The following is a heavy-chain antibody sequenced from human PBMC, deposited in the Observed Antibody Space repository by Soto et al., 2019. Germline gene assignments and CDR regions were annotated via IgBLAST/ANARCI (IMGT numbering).Heavy chain of an antibody. CDR1: GFTFGSYW. CDR2: IKPDGSAT. J-gene: IGHJ4*02. CDR3: ARAGYCGPGCYYYFDY. V-gene: IGHV3-7*01. Sequence: EVQLVESGGGLVQPGGSLRLSCAVSGFTFGSYWMNWVRLIPGKGLEWVAYIKPDGSATYYVDSVKGRFTISRDNAKNSLYLQMNSLRVEDTSVYYCARAGYCGPGCYYYFDYWGQGTLVTVCS. D-gene: IGHD2-21*02.